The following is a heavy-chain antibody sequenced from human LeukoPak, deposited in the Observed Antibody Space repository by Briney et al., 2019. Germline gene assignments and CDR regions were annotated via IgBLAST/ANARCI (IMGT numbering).Heavy chain of an antibody. J-gene: IGHJ4*02. CDR2: ISYDGSNK. V-gene: IGHV3-30*18. D-gene: IGHD4-11*01. CDR1: GFTFSSYG. CDR3: AKVAPRYSNYPFDY. Sequence: GGSLRLSCAASGFTFSSYGMHWVRQAPGKGLEWVAVISYDGSNKYYADSVKGRFTTSRDNSKNTLYLQMNSLRAEDTAVYYCAKVAPRYSNYPFDYWGQGTLVTVSS.